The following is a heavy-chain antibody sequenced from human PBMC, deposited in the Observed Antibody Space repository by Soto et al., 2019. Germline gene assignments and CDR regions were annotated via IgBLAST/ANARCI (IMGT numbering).Heavy chain of an antibody. J-gene: IGHJ4*02. CDR1: GYSFAGYW. V-gene: IGHV5-10-1*01. CDR3: ARQIYDSGTGPNFQYYFDS. Sequence: GESLKISCKGSGYSFAGYWITWVRQKPGKGPEWMGRIDPSDSQTYYSPSFRGHVTISVTKSITTVFLQWSSLRASDTAMYYCARQIYDSGTGPNFQYYFDSWGQGTPVTVSS. D-gene: IGHD6-13*01. CDR2: IDPSDSQT.